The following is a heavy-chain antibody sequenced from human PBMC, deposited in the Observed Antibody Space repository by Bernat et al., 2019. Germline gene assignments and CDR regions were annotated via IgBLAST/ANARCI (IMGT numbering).Heavy chain of an antibody. D-gene: IGHD6-19*01. CDR1: GFTVSSNY. CDR3: ASRSGSSGWATRDY. CDR2: IYSGGST. Sequence: EVQLVESGGGLIQPGGSLRLSCAASGFTVSSNYMSWVRQAPGKGLEWVAVIYSGGSTYYADSVKGRFTISRDNSKNTLYLQMNSLRADDTAVYYCASRSGSSGWATRDYWGQGTLVTVSS. V-gene: IGHV3-53*01. J-gene: IGHJ4*02.